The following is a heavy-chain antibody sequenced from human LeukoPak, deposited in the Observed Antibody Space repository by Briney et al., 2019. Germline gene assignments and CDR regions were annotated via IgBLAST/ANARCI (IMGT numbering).Heavy chain of an antibody. CDR2: IYPGDSDT. CDR3: ASRDYGDYHHSKYNWFDP. D-gene: IGHD4-17*01. Sequence: GESLKISCKGSGYSFTSYWIGWVRQMPGKGLEWMGVIYPGDSDTRYSPSFQGQVTISADKSISTAYLQWSSLKASDTAMYYCASRDYGDYHHSKYNWFDPWGQATLVTVSS. CDR1: GYSFTSYW. V-gene: IGHV5-51*01. J-gene: IGHJ5*02.